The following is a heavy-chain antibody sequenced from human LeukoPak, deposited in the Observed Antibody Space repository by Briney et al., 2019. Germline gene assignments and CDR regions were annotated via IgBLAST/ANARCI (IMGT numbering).Heavy chain of an antibody. J-gene: IGHJ3*02. CDR1: GFTFSSYW. Sequence: PGGSLRLSCAASGFTFSSYWTSWVRQAPGKGLERVANIKQDGSEKYYVDSVKGRFTISRDNAKNSLYLQMNSLRAEDTAVYYCARSGFYSSSWYENAFDIWGQGTMVTVSS. D-gene: IGHD6-13*01. CDR3: ARSGFYSSSWYENAFDI. V-gene: IGHV3-7*01. CDR2: IKQDGSEK.